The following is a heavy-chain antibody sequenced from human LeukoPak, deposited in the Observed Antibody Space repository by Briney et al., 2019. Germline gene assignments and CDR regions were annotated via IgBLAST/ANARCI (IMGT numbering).Heavy chain of an antibody. D-gene: IGHD6-13*01. Sequence: SETLPLTCTVSGGSISSYYWTWIRQPPGKGLEWVGNIYYSGSTNYNPSVKSRVTISVDTSKNQFSLKLSSVTAADTAVYYCARHVGSSWYDYWGQGTLVTVSS. CDR1: GGSISSYY. J-gene: IGHJ4*02. V-gene: IGHV4-59*01. CDR2: IYYSGST. CDR3: ARHVGSSWYDY.